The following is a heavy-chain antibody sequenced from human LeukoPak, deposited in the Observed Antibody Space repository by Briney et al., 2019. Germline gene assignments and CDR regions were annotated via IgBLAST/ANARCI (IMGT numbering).Heavy chain of an antibody. CDR3: ARDPRGPGLNL. V-gene: IGHV3-33*01. CDR2: LWGDGTTK. D-gene: IGHD1-14*01. CDR1: GFTLSRFG. Sequence: PGGSLRLSCTASGFTLSRFGMHWVRQAPGKGLEWVACLWGDGTTKYNEDSVKGRFSISRDNSKNTLFLQLNSLRVEDTAVYYCARDPRGPGLNLWGQGTLVTVSS. J-gene: IGHJ5*02.